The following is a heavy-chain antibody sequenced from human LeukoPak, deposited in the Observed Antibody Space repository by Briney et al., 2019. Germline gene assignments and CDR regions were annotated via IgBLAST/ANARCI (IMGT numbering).Heavy chain of an antibody. CDR3: ARGMATIDY. Sequence: GGSLRLSCAASGFTFSSYWMHWVRQAPGKGLVWVSRIKSDGSTTNYADSVKGRFTISRDNAKNTLYLQMNSLRAEDTAVYYCARGMATIDYWGQGTLVTVSS. CDR2: IKSDGSTT. CDR1: GFTFSSYW. J-gene: IGHJ4*02. D-gene: IGHD5-24*01. V-gene: IGHV3-74*01.